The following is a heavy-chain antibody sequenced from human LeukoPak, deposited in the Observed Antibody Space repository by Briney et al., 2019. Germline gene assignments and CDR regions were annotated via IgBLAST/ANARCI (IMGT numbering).Heavy chain of an antibody. Sequence: SETLSLTCTVSGGSISSSSYYWGWIRQPPGKGLEWIGSIYYSGSTYYNPSLKSRVTISVDTSKNQFSLKLSSVTAADTAVYYCARATIAAAGRSDYWGQGTLVTVSS. CDR1: GGSISSSSYY. J-gene: IGHJ4*02. CDR3: ARATIAAAGRSDY. CDR2: IYYSGST. V-gene: IGHV4-39*07. D-gene: IGHD6-13*01.